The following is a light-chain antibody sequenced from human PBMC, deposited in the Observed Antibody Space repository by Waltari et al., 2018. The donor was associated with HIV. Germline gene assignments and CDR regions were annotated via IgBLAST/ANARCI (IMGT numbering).Light chain of an antibody. CDR1: QGISSN. CDR3: QHLNSDPPFT. CDR2: GAS. Sequence: DIQLTQSPSFLSASVGDRVPITYRASQGISSNLVWYPQKPGQAPTLLINGASSLPSGVPSRFSGSGAGTEFTLIIRSLQPEDFSTYYCQHLNSDPPFTFGPGTTVDVK. J-gene: IGKJ3*01. V-gene: IGKV1-9*01.